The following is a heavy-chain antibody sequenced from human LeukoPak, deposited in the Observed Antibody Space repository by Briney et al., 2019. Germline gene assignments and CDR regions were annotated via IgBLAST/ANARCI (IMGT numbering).Heavy chain of an antibody. J-gene: IGHJ5*02. Sequence: ASVKVSCKASGYTFTSYGISWVRQAPGQGLEWMGWISAYNGNTNYAQKLQGRVTMTTDTSTSTAYMELRSLRSDDAAVYYCARVPLISRGRDSTTYNWFDPWGQGTLVTVSS. CDR2: ISAYNGNT. D-gene: IGHD2-21*02. V-gene: IGHV1-18*01. CDR3: ARVPLISRGRDSTTYNWFDP. CDR1: GYTFTSYG.